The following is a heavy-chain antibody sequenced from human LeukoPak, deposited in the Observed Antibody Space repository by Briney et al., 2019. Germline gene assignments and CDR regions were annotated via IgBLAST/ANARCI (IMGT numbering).Heavy chain of an antibody. J-gene: IGHJ4*02. CDR3: ARDDSMVRGVISLGY. D-gene: IGHD3-10*01. CDR2: IYYSGST. CDR1: GGSISSSNYY. Sequence: SETLSLTCAVSGGSISSSNYYWGWIRQPPGKGLEWIGSIYYSGSTYYNPSLKSRVIISIDTSKNQFSLKLSSVTAADTAVYYCARDDSMVRGVISLGYWGQGTLVTVSS. V-gene: IGHV4-39*07.